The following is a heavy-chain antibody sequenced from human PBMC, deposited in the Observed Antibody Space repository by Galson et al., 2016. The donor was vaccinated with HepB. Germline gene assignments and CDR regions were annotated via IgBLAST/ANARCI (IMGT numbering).Heavy chain of an antibody. Sequence: SLRLSCAASGFTFSTYNMNWVRQTPGKGLEWVSSISGSGSYLYYADSAKGRFTTSRDNANNSLYLHLSSLRAEDTAAYYCSRDLRNVERPDLTYCYGMDVWGQGTTVTVSS. V-gene: IGHV3-21*01. CDR1: GFTFSTYN. CDR3: SRDLRNVERPDLTYCYGMDV. J-gene: IGHJ6*02. CDR2: ISGSGSYL. D-gene: IGHD1-1*01.